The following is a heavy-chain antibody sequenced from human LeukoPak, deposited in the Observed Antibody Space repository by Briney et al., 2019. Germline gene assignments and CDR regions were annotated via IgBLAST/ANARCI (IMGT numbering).Heavy chain of an antibody. D-gene: IGHD2-2*01. Sequence: PSGTLSLTCAVSGGSISSSNWWSWVRQPPGKGLGWIGEIYHSGSTNYNPSLKSRVTISVDKSKNQFSLKLSSVTAADTAVYYCARVGTSSRLLSPVYYYYMDVWGKGTTVTVSS. CDR1: GGSISSSNW. CDR2: IYHSGST. V-gene: IGHV4-4*02. J-gene: IGHJ6*03. CDR3: ARVGTSSRLLSPVYYYYMDV.